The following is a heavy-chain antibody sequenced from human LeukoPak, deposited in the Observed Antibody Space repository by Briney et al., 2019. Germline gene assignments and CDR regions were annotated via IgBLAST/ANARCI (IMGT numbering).Heavy chain of an antibody. CDR2: ISAYNGNT. CDR3: ARTVTATSLLFDY. D-gene: IGHD2-21*02. V-gene: IGHV1-18*01. CDR1: GYTFTSYG. J-gene: IGHJ4*02. Sequence: ASVKVSCKASGYTFTSYGISWVRQAPGQGLEWMGWISAYNGNTNYAQRLQGRVTVTTDTSTSTDFMELRSLRSDDTAVYYCARTVTATSLLFDYWGQGTLVTVSS.